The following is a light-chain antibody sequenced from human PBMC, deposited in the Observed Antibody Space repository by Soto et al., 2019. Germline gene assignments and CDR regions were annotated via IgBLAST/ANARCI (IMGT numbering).Light chain of an antibody. CDR2: KAS. CDR3: QQYNSYSTWT. V-gene: IGKV1-5*03. Sequence: DIQMTQSPSTLSASVGDRVTITCRASQSISSWLAWYQRKPGKAPKLLTYKASSLESGVPSRFSGSGSGTEFTLTISSLQPDDFATYYCQQYNSYSTWTFGQGTKVDIK. J-gene: IGKJ1*01. CDR1: QSISSW.